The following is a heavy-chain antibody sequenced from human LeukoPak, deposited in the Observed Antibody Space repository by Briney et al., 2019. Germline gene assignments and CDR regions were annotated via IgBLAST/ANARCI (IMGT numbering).Heavy chain of an antibody. Sequence: SETLSLTCAVYGGSFSGYYWSWIRQPPGKGLEWIGEINHSGSTNYNPSLKSRVTISVDTSKNQFSLKLSSVTAADTAVYYCAKSPTGTPRFFYLWGQGTLVTVSS. CDR2: INHSGST. D-gene: IGHD1-14*01. CDR1: GGSFSGYY. V-gene: IGHV4-34*01. CDR3: AKSPTGTPRFFYL. J-gene: IGHJ4*02.